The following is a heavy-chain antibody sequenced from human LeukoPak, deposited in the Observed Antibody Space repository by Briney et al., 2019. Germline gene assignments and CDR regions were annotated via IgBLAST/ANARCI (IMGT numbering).Heavy chain of an antibody. CDR3: ARDYGDYVGPLLY. Sequence: GGSLRLSCAASGFTFSSYSMNWVRQAPGKGLEWVSSISSSSSYIYYADSVKGRFTISRDNAKNSLYLQMNSLRAEDTAVYYCARDYGDYVGPLLYWGQGTLVTVSS. CDR2: ISSSSSYI. J-gene: IGHJ4*02. V-gene: IGHV3-21*01. CDR1: GFTFSSYS. D-gene: IGHD4-17*01.